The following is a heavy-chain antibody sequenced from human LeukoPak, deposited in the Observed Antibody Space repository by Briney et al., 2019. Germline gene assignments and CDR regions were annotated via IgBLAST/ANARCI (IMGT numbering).Heavy chain of an antibody. CDR3: ARSRQGSGLLNY. CDR2: IYDRGPT. V-gene: IGHV4-30-2*01. CDR1: GGAITSGGYS. Sequence: SQTLSLTCTVSGGAITSGGYSWNWIRQPPGKGLEWIVCIYDRGPTYYNPSLKSRITISVDRPKNQFFLNVTSVTAADTAAYYCARSRQGSGLLNYWGQGNLVAVSS. D-gene: IGHD3-10*01. J-gene: IGHJ4*02.